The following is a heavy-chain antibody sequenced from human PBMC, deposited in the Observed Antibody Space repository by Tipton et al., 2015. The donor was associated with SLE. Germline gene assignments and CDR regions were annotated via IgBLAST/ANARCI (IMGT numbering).Heavy chain of an antibody. CDR1: GGSISSSNYH. V-gene: IGHV4-39*07. D-gene: IGHD2-21*01. J-gene: IGHJ5*01. CDR3: AKDLYSARWFYF. CDR2: ISYSGST. Sequence: LRLSCTVSGGSISSSNYHWGWIRQPPGKGLEWIGTISYSGSTSYNASLKSRVAISEDTSKNQFSLKLTSVTAADTAVYYCAKDLYSARWFYFWGQGTLVIVSS.